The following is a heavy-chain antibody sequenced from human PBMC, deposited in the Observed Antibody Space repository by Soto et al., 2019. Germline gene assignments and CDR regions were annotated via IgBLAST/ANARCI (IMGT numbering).Heavy chain of an antibody. Sequence: ASVKVSCKASGYIFPDDYVHWVRQAPGEGLAWMGRITPNGGGTNYAQKFEGWVTMTTDTSISTAYMELSRLNFDDTAVYYCARGEQLLHFDSGGQGTLVTDSP. CDR3: ARGEQLLHFDS. D-gene: IGHD6-6*01. J-gene: IGHJ4*01. CDR1: GYIFPDDY. V-gene: IGHV1-2*04. CDR2: ITPNGGGT.